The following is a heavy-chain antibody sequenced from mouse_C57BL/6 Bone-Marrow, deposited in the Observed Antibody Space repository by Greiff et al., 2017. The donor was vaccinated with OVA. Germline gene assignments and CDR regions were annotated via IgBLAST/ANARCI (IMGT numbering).Heavy chain of an antibody. J-gene: IGHJ4*01. CDR3: ASNWDAAGNAMDY. CDR2: IDPANGNT. CDR1: GFNIKNTY. D-gene: IGHD4-1*02. Sequence: EVQLQESVAELVRPGASVKLSCTASGFNIKNTYMHWVKQRPEQGLEWIGRIDPANGNTKYAPKFQGKATITADTSSNTAYLQLSSLTSEDTAIYYCASNWDAAGNAMDYWGQGTSVTVSS. V-gene: IGHV14-3*01.